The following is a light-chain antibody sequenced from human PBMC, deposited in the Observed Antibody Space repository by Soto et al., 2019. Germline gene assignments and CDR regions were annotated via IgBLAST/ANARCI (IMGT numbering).Light chain of an antibody. CDR3: QQSYRTPT. V-gene: IGKV1-39*01. J-gene: IGKJ5*01. CDR1: QSIKKF. Sequence: DIEMTQSPSSLSAFVGYTVTIICRARQSIKKFLNWYQQKPGQAPKLLMYGASTLQRGVPSRFSGSASGTEFVLTISNLQPEDFAIYFCQQSYRTPTFGQGTRLEIK. CDR2: GAS.